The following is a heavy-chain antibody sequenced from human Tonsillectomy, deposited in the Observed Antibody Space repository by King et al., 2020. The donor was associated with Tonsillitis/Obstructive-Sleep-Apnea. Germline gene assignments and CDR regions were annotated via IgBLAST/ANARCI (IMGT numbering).Heavy chain of an antibody. J-gene: IGHJ5*02. CDR2: IYYSGST. Sequence: QLQESGPGLVKPSETLSLTCTVSGGSISSYYWSWIRQPPGKGLEWIGYIYYSGSTNYNPSLKSRVTISVDTSKNQFSLKLSSVTAAVTAVYYCAGGYSGSYSWFDPWGKGTLVTVSS. D-gene: IGHD1-26*01. CDR1: GGSISSYY. CDR3: AGGYSGSYSWFDP. V-gene: IGHV4-59*01.